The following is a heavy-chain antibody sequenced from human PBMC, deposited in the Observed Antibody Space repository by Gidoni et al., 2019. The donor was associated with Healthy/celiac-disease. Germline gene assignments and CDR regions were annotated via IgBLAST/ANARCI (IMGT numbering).Heavy chain of an antibody. V-gene: IGHV4-31*03. Sequence: QVQLQESGPGLVKPSQTLSLTCTFSGGSIISRGYYWSWIRQHPGKGLEWIGYIYYSGSTYYNPSLKSRVTISVDTSKNQFSLKLSAVTAADTAVYYCARVSPSLTGTTYFDYWGQGTLVTVSS. CDR1: GGSIISRGYY. D-gene: IGHD1-1*01. J-gene: IGHJ4*02. CDR2: IYYSGST. CDR3: ARVSPSLTGTTYFDY.